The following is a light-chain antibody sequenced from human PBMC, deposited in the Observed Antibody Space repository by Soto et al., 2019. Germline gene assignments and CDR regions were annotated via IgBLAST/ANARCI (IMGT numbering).Light chain of an antibody. CDR3: QQCFSTPLLT. V-gene: IGKV1-39*01. CDR2: GAS. J-gene: IGKJ3*01. Sequence: DIQMTQSPSSLSASVGDRVTITCRASQSISTFLNWYQQKPGKAPKLLIYGASNLESGVPSTFSGSGSGTDFTLTISSLQPEDFATYYCQQCFSTPLLTFGPGTKVDIK. CDR1: QSISTF.